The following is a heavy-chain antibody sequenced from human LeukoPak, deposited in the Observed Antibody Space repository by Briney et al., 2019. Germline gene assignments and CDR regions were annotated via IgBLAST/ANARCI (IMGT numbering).Heavy chain of an antibody. Sequence: ASVKVSCKASGYTFTNYGINWVRQAPGRGLEWMGWINTNTANPTYAQGFTGRFVFSLDTSVTTAYLQISSLKAEDTAVYYCARDLMPTGERYCSGGTCYSEPAFDIWGQGTMVTVSS. CDR1: GYTFTNYG. CDR3: ARDLMPTGERYCSGGTCYSEPAFDI. D-gene: IGHD2-15*01. CDR2: INTNTANP. V-gene: IGHV7-4-1*02. J-gene: IGHJ3*02.